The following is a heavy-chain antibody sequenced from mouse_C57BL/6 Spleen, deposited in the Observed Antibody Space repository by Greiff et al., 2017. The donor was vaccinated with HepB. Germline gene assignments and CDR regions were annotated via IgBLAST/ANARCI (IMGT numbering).Heavy chain of an antibody. Sequence: EVKLMESGGGLVKPGGSLKLSCAASGFTFSSYAMSWVRQTPEKRLEWVATISDGGSYTYYPDNVKGRFTISRDNAKNNLYLQMSHLKSEDTAMYYCARAEDSYYYAMDYWGQGTSVTVSS. CDR3: ARAEDSYYYAMDY. V-gene: IGHV5-4*03. CDR2: ISDGGSYT. CDR1: GFTFSSYA. J-gene: IGHJ4*01.